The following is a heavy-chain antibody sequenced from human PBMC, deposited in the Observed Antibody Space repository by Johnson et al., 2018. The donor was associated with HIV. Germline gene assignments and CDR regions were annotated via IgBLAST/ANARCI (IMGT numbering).Heavy chain of an antibody. CDR3: AKRIANNPASDAFDI. V-gene: IGHV3-30-3*02. CDR2: ISYDGSNK. J-gene: IGHJ3*02. Sequence: QVQLVESGGGVVQPGRSLRLSCAASGFTFSSYAMHWVRQAPGKGLEWVAVISYDGSNKYYADSVKGRFTISRDNSKNTLYLQMNSLRAEDTALYYCAKRIANNPASDAFDIWGQGTMVTVSS. D-gene: IGHD2-21*01. CDR1: GFTFSSYA.